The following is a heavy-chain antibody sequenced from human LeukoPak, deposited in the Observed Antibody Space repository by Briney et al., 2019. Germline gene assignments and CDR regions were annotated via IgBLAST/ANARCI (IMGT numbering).Heavy chain of an antibody. CDR2: ISSNGGST. Sequence: GGSLRLSCSASGFTFSSYAMHWVRQAPGKGLEYVPAISSNGGSTYYADSVKGRFTISRDNSKNTLYLQMSSLRAEDTAVYYCVKGQWGYCSGGSCYWFDPWGQGTLVTVSS. CDR3: VKGQWGYCSGGSCYWFDP. CDR1: GFTFSSYA. V-gene: IGHV3-64D*06. D-gene: IGHD2-15*01. J-gene: IGHJ5*02.